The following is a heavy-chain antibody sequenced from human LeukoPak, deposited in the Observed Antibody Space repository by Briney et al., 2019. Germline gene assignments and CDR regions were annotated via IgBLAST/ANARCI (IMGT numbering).Heavy chain of an antibody. Sequence: SETLSLTCTVSGGSIRSYYWFWIRQPPGKGLEWIGNMYYSGSTNYNPFLKSRVTISVDTSRNQFSLKLSSVTAADTAVYYCARAESSSWVDHWGQGTLVTVSS. D-gene: IGHD6-13*01. V-gene: IGHV4-59*01. CDR3: ARAESSSWVDH. J-gene: IGHJ4*02. CDR1: GGSIRSYY. CDR2: MYYSGST.